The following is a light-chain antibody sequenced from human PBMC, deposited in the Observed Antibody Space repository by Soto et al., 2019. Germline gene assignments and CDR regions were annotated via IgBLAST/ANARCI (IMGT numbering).Light chain of an antibody. Sequence: VMTQSPGTLSVSPGERATLSCRASQSIGSNLAWYQQKPGQAPRLLLSRASTRATGVPARFTGSGSGTEFALTVSSLQSEDSAVYYCQQYYHWPPFTFGQGTKVEIK. J-gene: IGKJ2*01. CDR1: QSIGSN. CDR3: QQYYHWPPFT. V-gene: IGKV3-15*01. CDR2: RAS.